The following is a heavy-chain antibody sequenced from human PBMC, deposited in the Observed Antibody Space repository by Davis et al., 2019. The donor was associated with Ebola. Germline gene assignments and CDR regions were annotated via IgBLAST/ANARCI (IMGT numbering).Heavy chain of an antibody. J-gene: IGHJ5*02. V-gene: IGHV1-2*06. CDR2: INPNSGGT. Sequence: AASVKVSCKASGYTFTGYYMHWVRQAPGQGLEWMGRINPNSGGTNYAQKFQGRVTMARDTSISTAYMELSRLRSDDTAVYYCARAAVVVVVAATNWFDPWGQGTLVTVSS. D-gene: IGHD2-15*01. CDR1: GYTFTGYY. CDR3: ARAAVVVVVAATNWFDP.